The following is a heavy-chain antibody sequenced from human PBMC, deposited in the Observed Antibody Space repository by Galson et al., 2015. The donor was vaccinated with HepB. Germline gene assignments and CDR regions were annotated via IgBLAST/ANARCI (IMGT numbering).Heavy chain of an antibody. CDR2: ISSSSSYT. CDR3: AREFLGGFTMTQPHYGMDV. D-gene: IGHD3-22*01. CDR1: GFTFSDYY. V-gene: IGHV3-11*06. Sequence: SLRLSCAASGFTFSDYYMSWIRQAPGKGLEWVSYISSSSSYTNYADSVKGRFTISRDNAKNSLYLQMNSLRAEDTAVYYCAREFLGGFTMTQPHYGMDVWGQGTTVTVSS. J-gene: IGHJ6*02.